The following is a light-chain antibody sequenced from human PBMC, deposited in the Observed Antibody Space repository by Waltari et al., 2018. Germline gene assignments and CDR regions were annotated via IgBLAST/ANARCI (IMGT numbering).Light chain of an antibody. CDR3: QKYERLPAT. J-gene: IGKJ1*01. CDR1: QSIGRS. V-gene: IGKV3-20*01. CDR2: DVS. Sequence: EIVLTQSPGTLSLSQGERATLSCRASQSIGRSLVWYQQKPGQAPRLLIYDVSRRATGIPDRFSGSGYGTDFSLTISRLEPEDFAVHYCQKYERLPATFGQGTTVEIK.